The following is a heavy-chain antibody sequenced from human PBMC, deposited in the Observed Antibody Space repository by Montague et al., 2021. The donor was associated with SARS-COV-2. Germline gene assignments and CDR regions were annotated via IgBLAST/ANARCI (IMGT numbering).Heavy chain of an antibody. Sequence: SETLSLTCTVSGGSISSQFWSFIRQPPGKGLEWIGYINSNGGTNENPSXXGGLTMSVDTSKNQFSLQLRSMTPADTAVYFCARATSVRGAVSWFDPWGQGILVTVSS. CDR2: INSNGGT. CDR1: GGSISSQF. D-gene: IGHD3-10*01. J-gene: IGHJ5*02. CDR3: ARATSVRGAVSWFDP. V-gene: IGHV4-59*11.